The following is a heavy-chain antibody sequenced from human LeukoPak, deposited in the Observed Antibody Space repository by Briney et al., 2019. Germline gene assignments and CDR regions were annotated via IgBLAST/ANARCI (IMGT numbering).Heavy chain of an antibody. J-gene: IGHJ6*03. D-gene: IGHD4-17*01. CDR2: IIPILGTT. V-gene: IGHV1-69*11. CDR1: GDTFNRYG. CDR3: ARVSSGDYELSCYYAYMDV. Sequence: ASVKVSCKASGDTFNRYGINWVRQAPGQGLEWMGRIIPILGTTNYAQKFQGRVTITTDESTSTAYMELSSLRSEDTAVYYCARVSSGDYELSCYYAYMDVWGKGTTVTVSS.